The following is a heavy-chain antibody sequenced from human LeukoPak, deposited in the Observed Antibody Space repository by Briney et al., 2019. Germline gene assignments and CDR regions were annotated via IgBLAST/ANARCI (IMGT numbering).Heavy chain of an antibody. D-gene: IGHD6-13*01. J-gene: IGHJ4*02. CDR1: GGSFSGYY. V-gene: IGHV4-34*01. CDR3: ARTYSSSWYGMGY. CDR2: INHSGST. Sequence: PSETLSLTCAVYGGSFSGYYWSWIRQPPGKGLEWIGEINHSGSTNYNPSLKSRVTISVDTSKNQFSLKLSSVTAADTAVYYCARTYSSSWYGMGYWGQGTLVTVSS.